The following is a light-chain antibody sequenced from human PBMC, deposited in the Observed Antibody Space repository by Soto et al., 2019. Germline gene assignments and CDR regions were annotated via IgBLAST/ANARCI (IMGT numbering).Light chain of an antibody. CDR3: QQRSNWPPWT. V-gene: IGKV3-11*01. J-gene: IGKJ1*01. CDR2: DAS. CDR1: QSVSSY. Sequence: ETVLTQSPGTLSLSPGERATLSCRASQSVSSYLAWYQQKPGQAPRLLIYDASNRATGIPARFSGSGSGTDFTLTISSLEPEDFAVYYCQQRSNWPPWTFGQGTKVDI.